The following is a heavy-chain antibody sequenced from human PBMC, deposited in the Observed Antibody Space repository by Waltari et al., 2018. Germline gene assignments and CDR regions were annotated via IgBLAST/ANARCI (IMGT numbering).Heavy chain of an antibody. Sequence: EVQLVESGGGLVQPGGSLRLSCATSGFTFSDYWMSWVRQAPGKGLEWVANMKEDGSEIYDVDSVRGRFTISTDNAKKSVYLQMNSLRVEDTAVYYCARDQRGRWSPFDYWGQGTLVTVSS. CDR2: MKEDGSEI. CDR1: GFTFSDYW. D-gene: IGHD3-16*01. J-gene: IGHJ4*02. V-gene: IGHV3-7*01. CDR3: ARDQRGRWSPFDY.